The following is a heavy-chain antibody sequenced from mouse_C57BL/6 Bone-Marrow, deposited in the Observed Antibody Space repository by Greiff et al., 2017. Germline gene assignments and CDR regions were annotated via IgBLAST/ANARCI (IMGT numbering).Heavy chain of an antibody. CDR2: IDPETGGT. CDR3: TRDGGSYWFAY. V-gene: IGHV1-15*01. Sequence: QVQLQQSGAELVRPGASVTLSCKASGYTFTDYEMHWVKQTPVHGLEWIGAIDPETGGTAYNQKFKGKAILTADKSSSTAYMELRSLTSEDSAVYYCTRDGGSYWFAYWGQGTLVTVSA. CDR1: GYTFTDYE. D-gene: IGHD1-1*02. J-gene: IGHJ3*01.